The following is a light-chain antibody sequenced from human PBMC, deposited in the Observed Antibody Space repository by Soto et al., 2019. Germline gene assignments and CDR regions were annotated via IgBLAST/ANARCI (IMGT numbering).Light chain of an antibody. CDR2: SNN. CDR1: SSNIGSNT. Sequence: QSVLTQPHSASGTTGQRVTISCSGSSSNIGSNTVNWYQQLPGTAPKLLIYSNNQRPSGVPDRFSGSKAGTSASLAISGLPSEDEADDYCAAWDDSLNGVVFGGGTQGTVL. CDR3: AAWDDSLNGVV. V-gene: IGLV1-44*01. J-gene: IGLJ2*01.